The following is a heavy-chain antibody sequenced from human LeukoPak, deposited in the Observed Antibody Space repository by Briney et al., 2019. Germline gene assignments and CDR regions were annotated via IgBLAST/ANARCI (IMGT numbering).Heavy chain of an antibody. V-gene: IGHV4-30-2*01. CDR2: IYHSGST. CDR1: GGSISSGGYS. Sequence: SQTLSLTCAVSGGSISSGGYSWSWIRQPPGKGLEWIGYIYHSGSTYYNPSLKSRVTISVDRSKNQFSLKLSSVTAADTAVYYCARAWMGPYYFDYWGQGTLVTVSS. D-gene: IGHD2-2*03. J-gene: IGHJ4*02. CDR3: ARAWMGPYYFDY.